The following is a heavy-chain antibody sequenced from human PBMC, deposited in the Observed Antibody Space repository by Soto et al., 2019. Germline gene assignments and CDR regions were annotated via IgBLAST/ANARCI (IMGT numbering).Heavy chain of an antibody. CDR1: GFSLSTSGVS. D-gene: IGHD4-17*01. CDR2: VYWDDDK. Sequence: SGPTLVDPTQTLTMKCPFSGFSLSTSGVSVGWIRQSPGKAMEWLALVYWDDDKRYSPSLKSRLTITKDTSKNQVVLTMTNMYPLHTAPYFCARSGFHWHGDDWGQGS. V-gene: IGHV2-5*02. CDR3: ARSGFHWHGDD. J-gene: IGHJ4*02.